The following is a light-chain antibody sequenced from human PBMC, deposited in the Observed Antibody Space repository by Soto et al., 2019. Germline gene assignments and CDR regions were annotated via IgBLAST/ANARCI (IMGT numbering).Light chain of an antibody. CDR1: SSDVGGYNY. J-gene: IGLJ1*01. Sequence: QSALTQPPSASGSHGRSVAISCTGTSSDVGGYNYVSWYQQHPGKAPKLMIYEVNKRPSGVPDRFSGSKSGNTASLTVSGLQAEDEADYYCSSYAGSSNVFGTGTKLTVL. CDR2: EVN. V-gene: IGLV2-8*01. CDR3: SSYAGSSNV.